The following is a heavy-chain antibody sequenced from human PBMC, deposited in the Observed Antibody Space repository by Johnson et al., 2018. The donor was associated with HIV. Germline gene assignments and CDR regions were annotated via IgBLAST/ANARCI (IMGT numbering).Heavy chain of an antibody. CDR2: IKQDGSEK. Sequence: VQLVESGGGLVQPGGSLRLSCAASGFTFSSYWMSWVRQAPGKGLEWVANIKQDGSEKYYVDSVKGRFTISRDNAKNSLYLHMNSLRAEDTAVYYCARRLAHYYDTGGALDIWGQGTMVTVSS. J-gene: IGHJ3*02. D-gene: IGHD3-22*01. V-gene: IGHV3-7*01. CDR1: GFTFSSYW. CDR3: ARRLAHYYDTGGALDI.